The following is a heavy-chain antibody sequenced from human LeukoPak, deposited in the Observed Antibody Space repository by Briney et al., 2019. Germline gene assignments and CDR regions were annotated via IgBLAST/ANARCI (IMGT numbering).Heavy chain of an antibody. V-gene: IGHV5-10-1*01. Sequence: GESLKISCKGSGYSFTNYWITWVRQMPGKGLEWMGKIDPSDSYTNYSPSFQGHVTISADKSISTAYLQWSSLKASDTAMYYCTTYSYTGGYSAFDIWGQGTMVTVSS. J-gene: IGHJ3*02. D-gene: IGHD2-8*02. CDR1: GYSFTNYW. CDR2: IDPSDSYT. CDR3: TTYSYTGGYSAFDI.